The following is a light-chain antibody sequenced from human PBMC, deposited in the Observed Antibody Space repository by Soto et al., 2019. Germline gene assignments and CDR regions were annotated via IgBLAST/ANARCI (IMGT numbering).Light chain of an antibody. CDR1: QSVSSSY. J-gene: IGKJ1*01. CDR2: GAS. Sequence: EIGLTQSPGTLSLSPGERATLSCRASQSVSSSYLAWYQQKPGQTPRLLIYGASSRATGIPDRFSGSGSGTDFTLTISRLEPEDFAVYYCQQYNNWLLRTFGQGTKVEIK. CDR3: QQYNNWLLRT. V-gene: IGKV3-20*01.